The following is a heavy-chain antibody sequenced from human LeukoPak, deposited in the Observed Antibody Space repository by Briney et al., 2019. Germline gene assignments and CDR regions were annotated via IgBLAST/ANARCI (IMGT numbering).Heavy chain of an antibody. CDR3: ARVPYSSGCIDY. CDR1: GFTFSSYA. CDR2: ISYDGSNK. Sequence: GRSLRLSCAASGFTFSSYAMYWVRQAPGKGLEWVAVISYDGSNKYYADSVKGRFTISRDNSKNTLYPQMNSLRAEDTAVYYCARVPYSSGCIDYWGQGTLVTVSS. D-gene: IGHD6-19*01. J-gene: IGHJ4*02. V-gene: IGHV3-30-3*01.